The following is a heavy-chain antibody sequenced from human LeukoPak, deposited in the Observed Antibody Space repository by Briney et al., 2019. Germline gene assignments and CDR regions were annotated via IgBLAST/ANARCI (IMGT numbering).Heavy chain of an antibody. V-gene: IGHV3-9*01. CDR2: ISWNSGSI. Sequence: GGSLRLSCAASGFTFDDYAMHWVRQAPGKGLEWVSGISWNSGSIGYADSVKGRFTISRDNAKNSLYLQMNSLRAEDTALYYCAKGKFTGYSSSWYVAFDIWGQGTMVTVSS. CDR1: GFTFDDYA. J-gene: IGHJ3*02. CDR3: AKGKFTGYSSSWYVAFDI. D-gene: IGHD6-13*01.